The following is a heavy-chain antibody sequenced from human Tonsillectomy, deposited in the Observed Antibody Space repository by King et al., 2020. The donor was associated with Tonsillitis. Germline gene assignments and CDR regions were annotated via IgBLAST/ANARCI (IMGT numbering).Heavy chain of an antibody. D-gene: IGHD3-10*01. CDR1: GFPFSSYS. CDR2: INNSSSTI. V-gene: IGHV3-48*04. Sequence: VQLVESGGGLVQPGGSLRLSCATSGFPFSSYSMNWVRQAPGKGLEWVSYINNSSSTIYYADSVKGRFTISRDNAKNSLYLRMNSLRAEDTAVYYCARVSRGAVVRRVPLGWFDPLGQRILVTVSS. CDR3: ARVSRGAVVRRVPLGWFDP. J-gene: IGHJ5*02.